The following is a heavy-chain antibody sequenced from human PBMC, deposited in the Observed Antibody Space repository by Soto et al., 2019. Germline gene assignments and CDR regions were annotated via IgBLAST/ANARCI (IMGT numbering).Heavy chain of an antibody. V-gene: IGHV3-7*01. Sequence: GVSLRLSCAVSGFRFTTKWMSWARQDPGKGLEWVANIDWAGTDTFYVDSVKGRFTISRDNPKNILYLQMRSLIVEDTAVLDCVRLGGYNWDYGCWGQGTLVTVSS. CDR1: GFRFTTKW. D-gene: IGHD3-10*01. CDR2: IDWAGTDT. J-gene: IGHJ4*02. CDR3: VRLGGYNWDYGC.